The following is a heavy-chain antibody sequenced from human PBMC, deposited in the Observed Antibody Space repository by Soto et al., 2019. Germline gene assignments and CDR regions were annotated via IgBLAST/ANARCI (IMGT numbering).Heavy chain of an antibody. V-gene: IGHV3-23*01. CDR1: GFTFSTHA. CDR2: ISSGGTTT. CDR3: VKDAGRSDQMFAY. J-gene: IGHJ4*02. Sequence: GGSLRLSCAASGFTFSTHAMSWVRQAPGKGLEWVSSISSGGTTTFYAASVEGRFTISRDNVQNTVSLHMKALRVEDTAIYFCVKDAGRSDQMFAYWGQGAQVTVSS.